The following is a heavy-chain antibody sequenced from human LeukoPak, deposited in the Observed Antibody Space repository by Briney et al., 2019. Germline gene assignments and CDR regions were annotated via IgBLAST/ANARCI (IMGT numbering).Heavy chain of an antibody. CDR3: ARAHGSGSYYPSFDY. J-gene: IGHJ4*02. CDR1: GYTFTKYP. D-gene: IGHD3-10*01. CDR2: IVVGNGNT. Sequence: ASVKVSCKASGYTFTKYPIHWVRQVPGQRPEWMGWIVVGNGNTKYSQKFQGRVTITRDTSADTAYMELNSLTSEDTGVYYCARAHGSGSYYPSFDYWGQGTLVTVSS. V-gene: IGHV1-3*01.